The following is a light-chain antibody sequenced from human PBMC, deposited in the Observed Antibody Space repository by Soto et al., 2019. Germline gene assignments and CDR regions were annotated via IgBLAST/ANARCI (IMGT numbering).Light chain of an antibody. Sequence: SYELTQPPSVSVAPGKTASITWGGDNIGSKNVNWYQQKPGQAPVLAIYYDSDRPSGIPERFSGSNSGNTATLTISRVEAGDEADYYCQVWDDTTSDQPVFGGGTKLTVL. CDR1: NIGSKN. CDR2: YDS. V-gene: IGLV3-21*04. CDR3: QVWDDTTSDQPV. J-gene: IGLJ2*01.